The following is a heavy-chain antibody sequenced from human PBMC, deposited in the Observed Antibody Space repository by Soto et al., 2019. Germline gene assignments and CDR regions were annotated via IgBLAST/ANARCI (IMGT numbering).Heavy chain of an antibody. CDR3: ARDHLSWYFDL. V-gene: IGHV4-4*07. CDR2: MFDSGIT. Sequence: QVEVQESGPGLVKPSETLSLTCTFSSGSVNNYHLSWIRQPAGGGLEWIGRMFDSGITKLNPSLQSRVTMSKDGSKNQFSLKLTSVTAADTGVYYCARDHLSWYFDLWGRGTLVTVSS. J-gene: IGHJ2*01. CDR1: SGSVNNYH.